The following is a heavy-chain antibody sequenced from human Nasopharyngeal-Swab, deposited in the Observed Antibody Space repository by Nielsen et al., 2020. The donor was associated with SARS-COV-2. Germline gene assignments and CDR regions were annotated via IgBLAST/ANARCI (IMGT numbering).Heavy chain of an antibody. D-gene: IGHD2-2*01. V-gene: IGHV3-30*18. Sequence: GESLKISCAASGFTFSSYGMHWVRQAPGKGLEWVAVISYDGSNKYYADSVKGRFTISRDNSKNTLYLQMNSLRAEDTAVYYCAKQIVVPAAPYFDDWGQGTLVTVSS. J-gene: IGHJ4*02. CDR2: ISYDGSNK. CDR3: AKQIVVPAAPYFDD. CDR1: GFTFSSYG.